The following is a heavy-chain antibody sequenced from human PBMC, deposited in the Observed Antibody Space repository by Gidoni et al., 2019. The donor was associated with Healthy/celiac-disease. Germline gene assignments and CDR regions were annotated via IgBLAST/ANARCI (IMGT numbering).Heavy chain of an antibody. CDR1: VYTFPSYG. CDR3: ARGEYYDSSAQGDY. CDR2: ITANNGNT. D-gene: IGHD3-22*01. J-gene: IGHJ4*02. V-gene: IGHV1-18*01. Sequence: QVQLVQSRAEVKKPAASVKVSCKASVYTFPSYGSSWLRQAPGQGLEWMGWITANNGNTNNAQKLQGRVTMTTDTYKSTAYMELRSLRSDDTAVYYWARGEYYDSSAQGDYWGQGTLVTVSS.